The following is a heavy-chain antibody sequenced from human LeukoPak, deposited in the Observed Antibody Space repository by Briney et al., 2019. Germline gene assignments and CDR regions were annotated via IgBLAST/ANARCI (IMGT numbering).Heavy chain of an antibody. D-gene: IGHD3-22*01. Sequence: GRSLRLSCTASGFTSGDYAMSWVRQAPGKGLEWVGFIKSQAFGGTTEYAASVRGRFTISRDDSKSIAYLQMNSLKTEDTAVYYCTRVRKNKTYYYDSSGYYFEYWGQGALVTVSS. V-gene: IGHV3-49*04. CDR3: TRVRKNKTYYYDSSGYYFEY. CDR2: IKSQAFGGTT. CDR1: GFTSGDYA. J-gene: IGHJ4*02.